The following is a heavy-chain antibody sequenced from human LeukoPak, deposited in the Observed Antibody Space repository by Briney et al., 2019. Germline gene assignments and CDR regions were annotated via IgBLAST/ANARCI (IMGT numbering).Heavy chain of an antibody. Sequence: SETLSLTCTVSGGSISSYYWSRIRQPPGKGLEWIGYIYYSGSTNYNPSLKSRVTISVDTSKNQFSLKLSSVTAADTAVYYCARVSGSSWSAEYFQHWGQGTLVTVSS. V-gene: IGHV4-59*01. CDR1: GGSISSYY. J-gene: IGHJ1*01. D-gene: IGHD6-13*01. CDR3: ARVSGSSWSAEYFQH. CDR2: IYYSGST.